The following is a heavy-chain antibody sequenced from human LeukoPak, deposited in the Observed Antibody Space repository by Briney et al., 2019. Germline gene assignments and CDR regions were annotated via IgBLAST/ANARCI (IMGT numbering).Heavy chain of an antibody. CDR2: MNPNSGNT. V-gene: IGHV1-8*01. J-gene: IGHJ3*02. Sequence: GASVKVSCKASGYTFTSYDINWVRQATGQGLEWMGWMNPNSGNTGYAQKFQGRVTMTRNTSISTAYMELSSLRSEDMAVYYCARTPLYYDILTGYYGGAFDIWGQGTMVTVSS. CDR3: ARTPLYYDILTGYYGGAFDI. CDR1: GYTFTSYD. D-gene: IGHD3-9*01.